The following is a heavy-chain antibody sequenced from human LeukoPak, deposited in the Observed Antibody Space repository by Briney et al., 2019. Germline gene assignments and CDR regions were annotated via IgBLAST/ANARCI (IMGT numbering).Heavy chain of an antibody. Sequence: GGSLRLSCAASGITFSSFGMHWVRQAPGKGLEWVAFIRYDGSNKYYADSVKGRFTISRDNSKNTLYVQMTSLRAEDTAVYYCAKGEPPSGSCAPNMGDYGAREPRVTVPS. CDR3: AKGEPPSGSCAPNMGDY. CDR2: IRYDGSNK. V-gene: IGHV3-30*02. CDR1: GITFSSFG. J-gene: IGHJ4*02. D-gene: IGHD6-25*01.